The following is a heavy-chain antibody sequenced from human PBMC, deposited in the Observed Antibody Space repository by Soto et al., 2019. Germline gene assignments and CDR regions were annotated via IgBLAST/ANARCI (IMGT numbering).Heavy chain of an antibody. CDR3: ARLLTIFGVVTKYYFDY. CDR1: GGSISSYY. J-gene: IGHJ4*02. V-gene: IGHV4-59*01. D-gene: IGHD3-3*01. Sequence: SETLSLTCTVSGGSISSYYWSWIRQNPGKGLEWIGYIYYTGSTNYNPSLKSRVTISVDTSKNQFSLKLSSVTAADTAVYYCARLLTIFGVVTKYYFDYWGQGTLVTVSS. CDR2: IYYTGST.